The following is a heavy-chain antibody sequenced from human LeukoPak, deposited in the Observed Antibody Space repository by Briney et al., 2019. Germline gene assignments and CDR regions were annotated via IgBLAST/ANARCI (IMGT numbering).Heavy chain of an antibody. CDR2: INAGNGNT. D-gene: IGHD3-10*01. J-gene: IGHJ4*02. V-gene: IGHV1-3*01. Sequence: ASVKVSCKASGYTFTSYAMHWVRQAPGQRLEWMGWINAGNGNTKYSQKFQGRVTITRDTSASTAYMELSSLRSEDTAVYYCAREMGPNYYGSGSYEDWGQGTLVTVSS. CDR3: AREMGPNYYGSGSYED. CDR1: GYTFTSYA.